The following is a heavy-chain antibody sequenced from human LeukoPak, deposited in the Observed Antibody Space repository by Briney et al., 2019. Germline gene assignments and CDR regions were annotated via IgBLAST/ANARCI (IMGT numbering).Heavy chain of an antibody. V-gene: IGHV3-15*01. Sequence: GGSLRLSCAASGFTFSNAWMSWVRQAPGKGLEGVGRIKRKSDGGTTDDAAPVKGRFTISRDDSKNTLYLQMNSLRAEDTAVYYCAKVARYQLPLAFDYWGQGTLVTVSS. J-gene: IGHJ4*02. CDR1: GFTFSNAW. D-gene: IGHD2-2*01. CDR2: IKRKSDGGTT. CDR3: AKVARYQLPLAFDY.